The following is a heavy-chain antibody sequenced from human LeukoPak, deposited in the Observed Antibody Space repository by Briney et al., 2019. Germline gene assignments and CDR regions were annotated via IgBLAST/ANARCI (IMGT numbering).Heavy chain of an antibody. CDR1: GGSFSGYY. Sequence: SSETLSLTCAVYGGSFSGYYWSWIRQPPGKGLEWIGEINHSGSTNYNPSLKSRVTISVDTSKNQFSLKLSSVTAADTAVYYCASAIWRAFDYWGQGTLVTVSS. J-gene: IGHJ4*02. V-gene: IGHV4-34*01. CDR2: INHSGST. CDR3: ASAIWRAFDY. D-gene: IGHD3-3*01.